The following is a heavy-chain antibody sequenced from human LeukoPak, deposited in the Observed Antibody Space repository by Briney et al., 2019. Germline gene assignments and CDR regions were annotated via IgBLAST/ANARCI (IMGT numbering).Heavy chain of an antibody. CDR2: IYTSGST. J-gene: IGHJ3*02. V-gene: IGHV4-4*07. Sequence: SEXLSLTCTVSGGSISSYYWSWIRQPAGKGLEWIGRIYTSGSTNYNPSLTSRVTMSVDTSKNQFSLKLSSVTAADTAVYYCARAYYDSSGYRFAFDIWGQGTMVTVSS. D-gene: IGHD3-22*01. CDR1: GGSISSYY. CDR3: ARAYYDSSGYRFAFDI.